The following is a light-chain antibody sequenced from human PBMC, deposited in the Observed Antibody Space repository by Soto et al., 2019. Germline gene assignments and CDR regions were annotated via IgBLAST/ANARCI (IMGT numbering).Light chain of an antibody. V-gene: IGKV3-20*01. CDR3: QQYGSSPHT. J-gene: IGKJ2*01. CDR1: QSVSSSY. Sequence: EIVLTQSPGTLSLSPGERATLSCRASQSVSSSYLAWYQQTPGQAPRLLIYGASSRATGIPDRFSGSGSGTGFTLTISRLEPEEFAVYYCQQYGSSPHTFGQGTKLEIK. CDR2: GAS.